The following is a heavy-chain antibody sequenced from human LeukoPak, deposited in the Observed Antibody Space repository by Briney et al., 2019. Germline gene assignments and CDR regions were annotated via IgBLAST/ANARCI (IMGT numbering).Heavy chain of an antibody. CDR1: GFTFSSYS. CDR3: ARAGANYYGSGSYYNDAFDI. J-gene: IGHJ3*02. Sequence: PGGSLRLSWAASGFTFSSYSMNWVRQAPGKGLEWVSYISSSSSTIYYADPVKGRFTIPRDNAKNSLYLQMNSLRAEDTAVYYCARAGANYYGSGSYYNDAFDIWGQGTMVTVSS. CDR2: ISSSSSTI. V-gene: IGHV3-48*01. D-gene: IGHD3-10*01.